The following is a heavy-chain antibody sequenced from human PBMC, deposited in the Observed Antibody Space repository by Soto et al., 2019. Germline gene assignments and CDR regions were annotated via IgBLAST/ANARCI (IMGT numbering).Heavy chain of an antibody. CDR3: TRAGSYPGNFYISNHRPMDV. CDR2: IYSDGDR. D-gene: IGHD3-10*01. CDR1: GLSVSSDY. V-gene: IGHV3-53*01. Sequence: PGGSLRLSCGASGLSVSSDYMSCVRQALRKGLDWPRLIYSDGDRDARDPVKGPLTNSRDSPSNTLHLHITSLPADDTATYYCTRAGSYPGNFYISNHRPMDVWSRGTTATVPS. J-gene: IGHJ6*02.